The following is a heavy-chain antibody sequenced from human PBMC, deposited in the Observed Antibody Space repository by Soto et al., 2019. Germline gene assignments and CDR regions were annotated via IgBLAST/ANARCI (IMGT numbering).Heavy chain of an antibody. CDR3: ARDDEGNWFDP. Sequence: EVQLVESGGGLVQPGGSLRLSCAASGFTVSSNYMSWVRQAPGKGLEWVSVIYSGGSTYYAHSVKGRFTISRDNSKNPLYLQMNSLRAEDTAVYYCARDDEGNWFDPWGQGTLVTVSS. V-gene: IGHV3-66*01. CDR1: GFTVSSNY. CDR2: IYSGGST. J-gene: IGHJ5*02.